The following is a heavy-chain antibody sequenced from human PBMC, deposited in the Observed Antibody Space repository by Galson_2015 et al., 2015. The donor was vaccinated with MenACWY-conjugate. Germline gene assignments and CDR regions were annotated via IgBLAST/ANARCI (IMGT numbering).Heavy chain of an antibody. CDR1: GFTFSSYS. Sequence: SLRLSCAASGFTFSSYSMNWVRQAPGKGLEWVSYISSSSTIYYADSVKGRFTISRDNAKNSLYLQMNSLRDEDTAVYYCARSTYPSRLPDYWGQGTLVTVSS. D-gene: IGHD2-2*01. CDR2: ISSSSTI. V-gene: IGHV3-48*02. CDR3: ARSTYPSRLPDY. J-gene: IGHJ4*02.